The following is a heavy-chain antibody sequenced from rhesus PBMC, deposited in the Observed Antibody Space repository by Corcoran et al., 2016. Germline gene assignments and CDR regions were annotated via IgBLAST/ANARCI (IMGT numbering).Heavy chain of an antibody. CDR3: ASGHEDEYGYDAPPKE. CDR1: GGSISSSY. J-gene: IGHJ4*01. CDR2: IYGSDSRA. D-gene: IGHD3-9*01. V-gene: IGHV4-169*02. Sequence: QLQLQESGPGLVKPSEPLSVTCAVSGGSISSSYCSWIRQAPGQGLEWIGYIYGSDSRANYNTARKSRVTRSGYTSKNDVSLKPRSVNAADTAGDDCASGHEDEYGYDAPPKEWGQGVLVTVSS.